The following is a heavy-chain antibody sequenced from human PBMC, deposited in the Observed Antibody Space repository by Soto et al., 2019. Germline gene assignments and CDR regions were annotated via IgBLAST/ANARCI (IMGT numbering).Heavy chain of an antibody. CDR2: INPSGGST. Sequence: GASVKVSCKASGYTFTSYYMHWVRQAPGQGLEWMGIINPSGGSTSYAQKFQGRVTMIRDTSTSTVYMELSSLRSEDTAVYYCASGYFDWLRIDYWGQGTLVTVSS. J-gene: IGHJ4*02. V-gene: IGHV1-46*03. D-gene: IGHD3-9*01. CDR1: GYTFTSYY. CDR3: ASGYFDWLRIDY.